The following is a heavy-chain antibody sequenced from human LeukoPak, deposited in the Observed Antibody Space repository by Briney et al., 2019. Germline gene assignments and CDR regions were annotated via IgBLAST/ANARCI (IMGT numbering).Heavy chain of an antibody. V-gene: IGHV5-51*01. CDR3: ARHAGYCTGGKCYSFYYFDY. D-gene: IGHD2-15*01. Sequence: GESLKISCKASGSTFTNYWIGWVRHPPGKGLEWMGIIHPGDSDTRDRTSLQGQVTMSFDDSTRTAYLHWTSLKASDTAIYYCARHAGYCTGGKCYSFYYFDYWGQGTLVTVSS. CDR1: GSTFTNYW. CDR2: IHPGDSDT. J-gene: IGHJ4*02.